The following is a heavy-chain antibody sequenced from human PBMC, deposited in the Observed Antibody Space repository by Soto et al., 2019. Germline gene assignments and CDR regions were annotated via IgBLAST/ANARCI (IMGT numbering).Heavy chain of an antibody. V-gene: IGHV4-34*01. CDR3: ARGSHVGFSSGYADSFDV. CDR1: AGSFSGYY. CDR2: VKHSGNI. Sequence: SETLSLTCAVYAGSFSGYYWGCFRQPPGKGLEWIGEVKHSGNINYNPSLKTLLTVSVDTSKNQFSLNLSSMTAADTAMYYCARGSHVGFSSGYADSFDVWGQGTMVTVSS. J-gene: IGHJ3*01. D-gene: IGHD3-3*01.